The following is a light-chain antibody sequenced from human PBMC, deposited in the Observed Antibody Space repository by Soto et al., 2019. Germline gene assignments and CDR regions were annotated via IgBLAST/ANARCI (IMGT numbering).Light chain of an antibody. Sequence: QSVLTQPPSASGTPGQRVTISCSGSSSNIGSNTENWYQQLPGTAPKLLIYSNNHRPSGVPYRFSGSKSGTSAALAISGLLSEDEADDYCAAWDDSLNGVVFGGGTKLTVL. J-gene: IGLJ2*01. V-gene: IGLV1-44*01. CDR2: SNN. CDR1: SSNIGSNT. CDR3: AAWDDSLNGVV.